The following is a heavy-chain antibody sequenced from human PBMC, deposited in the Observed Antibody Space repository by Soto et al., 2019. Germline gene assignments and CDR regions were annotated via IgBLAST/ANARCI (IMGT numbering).Heavy chain of an antibody. CDR1: GYTFTSYG. CDR3: ARKAGITGTAWFDP. CDR2: ISAYNGNT. Sequence: ASVKVSCKASGYTFTSYGISWVRQAPGQGLEWMGWISAYNGNTNYAQKLQGRVTMTTDTSTSTAYMELRSLRSDDTAVYYCARKAGITGTAWFDPWGQGTLVTVSS. J-gene: IGHJ5*02. D-gene: IGHD1-7*01. V-gene: IGHV1-18*01.